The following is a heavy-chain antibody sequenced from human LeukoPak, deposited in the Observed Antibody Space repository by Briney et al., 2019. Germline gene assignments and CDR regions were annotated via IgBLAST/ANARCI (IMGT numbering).Heavy chain of an antibody. CDR2: ISYDGSNK. D-gene: IGHD2-2*01. CDR1: GFTFSSYG. Sequence: PGGSLRLSCAASGFTFSSYGMHWARQAPGKGLEWVAVISYDGSNKYYADSVKGRFTISRDNFKNTLYLQMNSLRAEDTAVYYCAKDGLDIVVVPAYYFDYWGQGTLVTVSS. V-gene: IGHV3-30*18. J-gene: IGHJ4*02. CDR3: AKDGLDIVVVPAYYFDY.